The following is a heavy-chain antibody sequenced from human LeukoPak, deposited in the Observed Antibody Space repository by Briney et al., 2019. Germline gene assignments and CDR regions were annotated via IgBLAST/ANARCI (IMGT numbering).Heavy chain of an antibody. V-gene: IGHV3-7*01. CDR2: IKQDGSEK. Sequence: GGSLRLSCAASGFTFSSYWMSWVRQAPGKGLEWVANIKQDGSEKYYVDSVKGRFTISRDNAKNSLYLQMNGLRAEDTAVYYCARPYGSGSYCYFDYWGQGTLVTVSS. CDR1: GFTFSSYW. J-gene: IGHJ4*02. D-gene: IGHD3-10*01. CDR3: ARPYGSGSYCYFDY.